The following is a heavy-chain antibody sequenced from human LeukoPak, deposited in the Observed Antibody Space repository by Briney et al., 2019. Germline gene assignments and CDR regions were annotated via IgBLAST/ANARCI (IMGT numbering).Heavy chain of an antibody. J-gene: IGHJ4*02. Sequence: GGSLRLSCTTSGFTFSSFEMNWVRQAPGKGLEWVSYISASGSTKYYADSVKGRFTISRDNTKKSLYLQMNSLRAGDAAVYYCAKDRGITMVRGVKMGYWGQGTLVTVSS. D-gene: IGHD3-10*01. CDR3: AKDRGITMVRGVKMGY. CDR2: ISASGSTK. V-gene: IGHV3-48*03. CDR1: GFTFSSFE.